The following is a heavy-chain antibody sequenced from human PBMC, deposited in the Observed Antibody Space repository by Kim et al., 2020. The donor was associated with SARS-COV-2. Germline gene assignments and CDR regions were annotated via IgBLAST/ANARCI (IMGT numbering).Heavy chain of an antibody. CDR3: ARHGKYDDIMTGYYNPHFDY. Sequence: SETLSLTCTVSRGSISSGSYYWGWIRQPPGKGLEWIGSIYYSGTTYYNPPLKSRVTISVDTSKNQFSLKLSYVTAADTAVYYCARHGKYDDIMTGYYNPHFDYWGQGTLVTVSS. J-gene: IGHJ4*02. CDR1: RGSISSGSYY. D-gene: IGHD3-9*01. V-gene: IGHV4-39*01. CDR2: IYYSGTT.